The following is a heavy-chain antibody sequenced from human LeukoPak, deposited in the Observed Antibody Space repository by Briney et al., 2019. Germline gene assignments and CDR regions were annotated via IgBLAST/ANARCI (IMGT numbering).Heavy chain of an antibody. CDR2: INPNSGGT. CDR1: GYTFTGYY. V-gene: IGHV1-2*02. J-gene: IGHJ4*02. CDR3: ARDQEYSSSLADY. D-gene: IGHD6-6*01. Sequence: GASVKVSCKASGYTFTGYYMHWLRQAPGQGLEWMGWINPNSGGTNYAQKFQGRVTMTRDTSISTAYMELSRLRSDDTAVYYCARDQEYSSSLADYWGQGTLVTVSS.